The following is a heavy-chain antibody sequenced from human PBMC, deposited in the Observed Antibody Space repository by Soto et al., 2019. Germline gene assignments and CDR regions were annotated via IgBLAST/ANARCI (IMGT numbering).Heavy chain of an antibody. J-gene: IGHJ5*02. CDR3: AREPYYDILTGYTP. D-gene: IGHD3-9*01. CDR1: GFTFSSYW. CDR2: IKQDGSEK. V-gene: IGHV3-7*01. Sequence: GGSLRLSCAASGFTFSSYWMSWVRQAPGKGLEWVANIKQDGSEKYYVDSVKGRFTISRDNAKNSLYLQMNSLRAEDTAVYYCAREPYYDILTGYTPWGQGTLVTVSS.